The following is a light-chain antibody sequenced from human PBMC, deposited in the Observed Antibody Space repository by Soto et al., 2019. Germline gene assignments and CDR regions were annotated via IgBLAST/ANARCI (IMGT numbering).Light chain of an antibody. CDR1: QSVSSN. CDR3: QQYGSSPRT. Sequence: EIVMTQSPATLSVSTGERATLSCRASQSVSSNLAWYQQKPGQAPRLLIYGASSRATGIPDRFSGSGSGTDFSLTISRLEAEDFAVYYCQQYGSSPRTCGQGTKVDIK. V-gene: IGKV3-20*01. CDR2: GAS. J-gene: IGKJ1*01.